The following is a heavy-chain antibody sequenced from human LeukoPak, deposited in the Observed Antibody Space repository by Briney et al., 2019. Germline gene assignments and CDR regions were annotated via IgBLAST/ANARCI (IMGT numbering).Heavy chain of an antibody. D-gene: IGHD6-13*01. CDR1: GFTFSSYR. CDR3: AKDWSPASGRGGYFDY. J-gene: IGHJ4*02. V-gene: IGHV3-74*01. Sequence: GGSLRLSCAASGFTFSSYRFHWVRQTPGKGLVWVSRINEDGSITNYADSVKGRFTISRDNTKNTLYLQMNSLRAEDTAVYYCAKDWSPASGRGGYFDYWGQGTLVTVSS. CDR2: INEDGSIT.